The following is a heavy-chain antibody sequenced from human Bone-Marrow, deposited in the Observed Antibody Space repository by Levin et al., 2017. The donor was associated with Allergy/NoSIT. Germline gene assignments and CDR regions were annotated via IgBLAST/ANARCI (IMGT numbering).Heavy chain of an antibody. CDR1: GFTVSSNY. CDR3: ARPQSYCTNDVCSSSPAFDI. Sequence: RAGGSLRLSCAASGFTVSSNYLSWVRQGPGKGLEWVSVIYSSGSTYYADSVKGRFTISRDNSKNTLYLQMNSLRVDDTAVYYCARPQSYCTNDVCSSSPAFDIWGQGTMVTVSS. CDR2: IYSSGST. D-gene: IGHD2-8*01. V-gene: IGHV3-66*04. J-gene: IGHJ3*02.